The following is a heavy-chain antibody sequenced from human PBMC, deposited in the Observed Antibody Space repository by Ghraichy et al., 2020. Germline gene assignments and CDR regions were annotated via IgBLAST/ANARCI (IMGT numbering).Heavy chain of an antibody. CDR3: ARAKNSGSYADWYFDL. D-gene: IGHD1-26*01. J-gene: IGHJ2*01. CDR1: GFTVSSNY. CDR2: IYSAGST. Sequence: GESLNISCAASGFTVSSNYMSWVRQAPGKGLEWVSVIYSAGSTYYADSVKGRFTISRDNPKNTLFLQMNSLRAEDTAVYYCARAKNSGSYADWYFDLWGRGTLVTVSS. V-gene: IGHV3-53*01.